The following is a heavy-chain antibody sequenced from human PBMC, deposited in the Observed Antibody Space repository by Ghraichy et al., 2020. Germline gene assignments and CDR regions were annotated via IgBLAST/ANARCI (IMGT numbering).Heavy chain of an antibody. Sequence: GGSLRLSCAASGFTFSSYAMSWVRQAPGKGLEWVSAISGSGGSTYYADSVKGRFTISRDNSKNTLYLQMNSLRAEDTAVYYCAKSGANSITMIAVVSSDGSFDYWGQGTLVTVSS. CDR1: GFTFSSYA. CDR2: ISGSGGST. V-gene: IGHV3-23*01. D-gene: IGHD3-22*01. J-gene: IGHJ4*02. CDR3: AKSGANSITMIAVVSSDGSFDY.